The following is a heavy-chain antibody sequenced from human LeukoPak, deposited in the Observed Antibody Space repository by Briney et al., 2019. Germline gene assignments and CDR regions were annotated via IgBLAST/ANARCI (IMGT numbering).Heavy chain of an antibody. CDR1: GYTFTSYG. V-gene: IGHV1-18*01. Sequence: ASVKVSCKDPGYTFTSYGISWVRQAPGQGLEWMGWISAYNGNTNYAQKLQGRVTMTTDTSTSTAYMELRSLRSDDTAVYYCAGHLTTLDSYAFDIWGQGTMVTVSS. D-gene: IGHD4-11*01. J-gene: IGHJ3*02. CDR2: ISAYNGNT. CDR3: AGHLTTLDSYAFDI.